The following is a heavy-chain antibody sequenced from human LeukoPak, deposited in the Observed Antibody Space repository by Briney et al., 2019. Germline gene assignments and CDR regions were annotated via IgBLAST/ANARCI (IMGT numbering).Heavy chain of an antibody. Sequence: GGSLRLSCAASGFTFSSYGMHWVRQAPGKGLEWVAVIWYDGSNKYYADSVKGRFTISRVNSKNTLYLQMNSLRAEDTAVCYCARDLGRFLEWLQVWGQGTTVTVSS. CDR2: IWYDGSNK. CDR1: GFTFSSYG. J-gene: IGHJ6*02. CDR3: ARDLGRFLEWLQV. V-gene: IGHV3-33*01. D-gene: IGHD3-3*01.